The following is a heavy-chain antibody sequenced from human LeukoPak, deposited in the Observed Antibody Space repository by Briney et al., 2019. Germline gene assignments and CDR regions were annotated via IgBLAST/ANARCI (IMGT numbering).Heavy chain of an antibody. D-gene: IGHD2-21*02. CDR1: GYTFTSYY. J-gene: IGHJ4*02. CDR2: INPSGGST. Sequence: ASVKVSCKASGYTFTSYYMHWVRQAPGQGLEWMGIINPSGGSTSYAQKFQGRVTMTRDTSTSTVHMELSNLRSEDTAVYYCARGRIAYCGGDCYGHEDYWGQGTLVTVSS. CDR3: ARGRIAYCGGDCYGHEDY. V-gene: IGHV1-46*01.